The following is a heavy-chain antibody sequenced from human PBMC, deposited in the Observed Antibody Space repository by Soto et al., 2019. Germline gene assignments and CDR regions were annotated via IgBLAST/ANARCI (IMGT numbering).Heavy chain of an antibody. CDR1: GDSVSSNSAA. CDR3: ARDLGGSGYDWNTYYFDY. J-gene: IGHJ4*02. V-gene: IGHV6-1*01. CDR2: TYYRSKWYN. Sequence: QSQTLSLTCAISGDSVSSNSAAWNWIRQSPSRGLEWLGRTYYRSKWYNDYAVSVKSRITINPDTSKNQFSLQLNSVTPEDTAVYYCARDLGGSGYDWNTYYFDYWGQGTLVTVSS. D-gene: IGHD5-12*01.